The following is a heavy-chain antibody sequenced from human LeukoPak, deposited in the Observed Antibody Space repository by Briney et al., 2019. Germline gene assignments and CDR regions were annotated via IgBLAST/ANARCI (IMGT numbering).Heavy chain of an antibody. Sequence: SETLSLTCTVSGGSISSYYWSWVRQPPGKGLEWLGYIYYSVSTNYNPSLKSRVTISVDTSKNQFSLKLSSVTAADTAVYYCAREGITGTYYYFDYWGQGTLVTVSS. CDR1: GGSISSYY. CDR2: IYYSVST. CDR3: AREGITGTYYYFDY. J-gene: IGHJ4*02. V-gene: IGHV4-59*01. D-gene: IGHD1-20*01.